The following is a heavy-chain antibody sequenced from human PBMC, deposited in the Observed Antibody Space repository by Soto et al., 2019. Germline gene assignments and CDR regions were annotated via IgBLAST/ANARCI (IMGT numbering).Heavy chain of an antibody. Sequence: EVQLVESGGGLVQPGGSLRLSCAASGFTFSSYWMHWVRQAPGKGLVWVSRINSDGSSTSYADSVKGRFTISRDNAKNTLYLQMNSLRAEDTAVYYCVRTSVVVAAATREDYWGQGTLVTVSS. CDR1: GFTFSSYW. CDR2: INSDGSST. J-gene: IGHJ4*02. D-gene: IGHD2-15*01. CDR3: VRTSVVVAAATREDY. V-gene: IGHV3-74*01.